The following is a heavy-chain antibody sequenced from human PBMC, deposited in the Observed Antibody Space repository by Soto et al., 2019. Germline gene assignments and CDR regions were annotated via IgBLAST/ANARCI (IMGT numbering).Heavy chain of an antibody. V-gene: IGHV3-30-3*01. CDR2: MSYDGSNA. CDR1: GFTFRSSA. Sequence: QVQLVESGGGVVQPGRSLRLSCAASGFTFRSSAMHWVRQAPGKGLEWVAFMSYDGSNAYYADSVRGRFTISRDNSKNTLSLQMNSLGAEDTAVYYCARDLDGGYRPWGQGTLVTVSS. CDR3: ARDLDGGYRP. D-gene: IGHD5-12*01. J-gene: IGHJ5*02.